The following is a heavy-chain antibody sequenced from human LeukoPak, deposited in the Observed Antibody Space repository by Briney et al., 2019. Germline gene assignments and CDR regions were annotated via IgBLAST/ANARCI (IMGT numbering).Heavy chain of an antibody. CDR2: ISGSGGTT. Sequence: GGSLRLSCAASGFTFSNYAMSWVRQAPGKGLEWVSTISGSGGTTYHADSVKGRFTISRDNSENTLYLQMNSLRAEDTAVYYCAIIRRYCTNGVCESYWGQGTLVTVSS. CDR3: AIIRRYCTNGVCESY. CDR1: GFTFSNYA. V-gene: IGHV3-23*01. J-gene: IGHJ4*02. D-gene: IGHD2-8*01.